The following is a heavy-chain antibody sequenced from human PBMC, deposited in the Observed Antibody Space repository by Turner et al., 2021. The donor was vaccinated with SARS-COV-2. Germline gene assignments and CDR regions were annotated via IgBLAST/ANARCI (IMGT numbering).Heavy chain of an antibody. J-gene: IGHJ6*02. CDR3: ARGVMGGELPRAYYYYSMDV. CDR2: TNPNSGNT. CDR1: GYIFASYD. D-gene: IGHD1-26*01. Sequence: GPEVKKPVASVKVSCKASGYIFASYDINWVRQATGQGLEWMGWTNPNSGNTGYAQKFQGRVTMTRNTSIGTAYIELSSLRCVDTAVYSWARGVMGGELPRAYYYYSMDVWGQGTTVTVSS. V-gene: IGHV1-8*01.